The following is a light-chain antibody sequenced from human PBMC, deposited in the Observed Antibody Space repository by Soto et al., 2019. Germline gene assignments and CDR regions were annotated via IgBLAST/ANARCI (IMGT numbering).Light chain of an antibody. Sequence: EIVLTQSPATLSLSPGERATLSCRASQSVSTFLAWYQQKPGQAPRLLIYDASNRATGIPVRFSGSGSGTDFTLTISSLEPEDFGVYYCQQRSNWPGTFGQGTKVEIK. CDR3: QQRSNWPGT. CDR2: DAS. CDR1: QSVSTF. J-gene: IGKJ2*01. V-gene: IGKV3-11*01.